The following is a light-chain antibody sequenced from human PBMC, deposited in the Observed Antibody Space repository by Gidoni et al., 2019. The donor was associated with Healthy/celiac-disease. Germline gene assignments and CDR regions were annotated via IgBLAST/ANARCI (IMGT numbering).Light chain of an antibody. Sequence: QSALTQPRSVSVSPGQSVTISCTGTSIDVGGYNYVSWYQQHPGKAPKLMIYDVSKRPSGVPDRCSGSKSGNTASLTISGLQAEDEADYYCCSYAGSYTLVFGGGTKLTVL. J-gene: IGLJ2*01. CDR1: SIDVGGYNY. CDR2: DVS. V-gene: IGLV2-11*01. CDR3: CSYAGSYTLV.